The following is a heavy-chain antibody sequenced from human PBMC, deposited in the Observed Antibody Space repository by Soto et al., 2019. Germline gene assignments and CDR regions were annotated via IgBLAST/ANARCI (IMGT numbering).Heavy chain of an antibody. D-gene: IGHD5-18*01. J-gene: IGHJ4*02. CDR1: GGSISSGGYS. CDR2: IYHSGST. V-gene: IGHV4-30-2*01. Sequence: TSETLSLTCAVSGGSISSGGYSWSWIRQPPGKGLEWIGYIYHSGSTYYNPSLKSRVTISVDRSKNQFSLKLSSVTAADTAVYYCARTRAGGYSYGTYFDYWGQGTLVTVSS. CDR3: ARTRAGGYSYGTYFDY.